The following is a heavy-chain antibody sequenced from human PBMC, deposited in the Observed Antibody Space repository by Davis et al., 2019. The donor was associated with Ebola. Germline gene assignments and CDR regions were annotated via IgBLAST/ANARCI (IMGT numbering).Heavy chain of an antibody. D-gene: IGHD6-25*01. J-gene: IGHJ4*02. Sequence: AASVKVSCKASGYTFTSYGISWVRQAPGQGLEWMGWITPFNGNTNYAQNFQDRVNITRDRSMSTAYMELSSLRSEDTAMYYCASQVSAALDYWGQGTLVTVSS. V-gene: IGHV1-45*02. CDR1: GYTFTSYG. CDR2: ITPFNGNT. CDR3: ASQVSAALDY.